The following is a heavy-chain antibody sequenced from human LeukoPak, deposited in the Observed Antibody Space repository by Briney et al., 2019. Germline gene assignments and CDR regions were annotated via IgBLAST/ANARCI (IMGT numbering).Heavy chain of an antibody. CDR1: GFTFSSYS. CDR3: AELGITMIGGV. CDR2: ISSGSAYI. D-gene: IGHD3-10*02. Sequence: PGGSLRLSCAASGFTFSSYSMTWVRQAPGKGLEWVSSISSGSAYIYYGDSVKGRFTISRDSAKNSLYLQMNSLRAEDTAVYYCAELGITMIGGVWGKGTTVTISS. V-gene: IGHV3-21*01. J-gene: IGHJ6*04.